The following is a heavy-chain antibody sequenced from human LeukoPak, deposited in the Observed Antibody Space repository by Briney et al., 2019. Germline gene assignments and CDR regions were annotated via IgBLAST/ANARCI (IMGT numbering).Heavy chain of an antibody. CDR1: GFTFDDYG. Sequence: GGSLRLSCAASGFTFDDYGMSWVRQAPGKGLEWVSGINWNGGSTGYADSVKGRFTISRDNAKNSLYLQMNSLRAENTALYYCARAFKYSMSGYYFDYWGQGTLVTVSS. CDR3: ARAFKYSMSGYYFDY. J-gene: IGHJ4*02. CDR2: INWNGGST. V-gene: IGHV3-20*04. D-gene: IGHD2-21*01.